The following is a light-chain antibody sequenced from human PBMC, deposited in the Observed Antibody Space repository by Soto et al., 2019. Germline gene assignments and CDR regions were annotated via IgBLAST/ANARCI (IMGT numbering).Light chain of an antibody. Sequence: EIALTQSPGTLSLSPGEGATLSCRASQSVTSNYLAWYQQKPGQAPRLLIFGASSRASGIPDRFGGSGSGTDFTLTISRLEPEDFAVYYCQQYTNGPPYTFGQGTKLEMK. CDR2: GAS. CDR3: QQYTNGPPYT. J-gene: IGKJ2*01. V-gene: IGKV3-20*01. CDR1: QSVTSNY.